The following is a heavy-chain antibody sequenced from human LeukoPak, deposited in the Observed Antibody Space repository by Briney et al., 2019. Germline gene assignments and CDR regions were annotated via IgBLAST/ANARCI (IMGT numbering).Heavy chain of an antibody. CDR2: ISGSGGST. V-gene: IGHV3-23*01. Sequence: GGSLRLSCAASGFTFSSYAMSWVRQAPGKGLEWVSAISGSGGSTYYADSVKGRFTISRDNSKNTLYLQMNSLRAEDTAVYYCAKDPGHCGGDCYPARGDNWFDPWGQGTLVTLSS. CDR3: AKDPGHCGGDCYPARGDNWFDP. J-gene: IGHJ5*02. D-gene: IGHD2-21*02. CDR1: GFTFSSYA.